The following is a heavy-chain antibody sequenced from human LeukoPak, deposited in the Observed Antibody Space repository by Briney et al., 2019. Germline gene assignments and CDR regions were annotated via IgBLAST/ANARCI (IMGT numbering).Heavy chain of an antibody. D-gene: IGHD3-22*01. CDR2: VNPNSGGT. J-gene: IGHJ6*02. Sequence: ASVKPSCKASGYTFTGYDMHWVRQAPGQGIEWMGWVNPNSGGTNCAQKFQGRVTMTRDTSISTAYMELSRLRSDDTAVYYCARDYYGSSGYRSSTFGMDVWGQGTTVTVSS. CDR1: GYTFTGYD. CDR3: ARDYYGSSGYRSSTFGMDV. V-gene: IGHV1-2*02.